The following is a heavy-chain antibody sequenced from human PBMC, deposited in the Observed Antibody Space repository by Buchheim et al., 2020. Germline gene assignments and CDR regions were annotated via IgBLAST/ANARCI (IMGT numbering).Heavy chain of an antibody. D-gene: IGHD6-19*01. CDR2: MNPNSGNT. J-gene: IGHJ6*02. CDR3: ATAAPHGYSSGWSLYYYYGMDV. V-gene: IGHV1-8*01. CDR1: GYTFTSYD. Sequence: QVQPVQSGAEVKKPGASVKVSCKASGYTFTSYDINWVRQATEQGLEWMGWMNPNSGNTGYAQKFQGRVTMTRNTSISTAYMELSSLRSEDTAVYYCATAAPHGYSSGWSLYYYYGMDVWGQGTT.